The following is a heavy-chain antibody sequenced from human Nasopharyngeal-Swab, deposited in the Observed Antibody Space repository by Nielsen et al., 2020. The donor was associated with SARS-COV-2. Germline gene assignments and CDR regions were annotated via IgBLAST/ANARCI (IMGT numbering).Heavy chain of an antibody. CDR3: AGGAWSYYDSSGYFDY. Sequence: SETLSLTCTVSGGSISSYYWSWIRQPPGKGLEWIGYIYYSGSTNYNPSLKSRVTISVDTSKNQFSLKLSSVTAADTAVYYCAGGAWSYYDSSGYFDYWGQGTLVTVSS. J-gene: IGHJ4*02. V-gene: IGHV4-59*13. CDR2: IYYSGST. D-gene: IGHD3-22*01. CDR1: GGSISSYY.